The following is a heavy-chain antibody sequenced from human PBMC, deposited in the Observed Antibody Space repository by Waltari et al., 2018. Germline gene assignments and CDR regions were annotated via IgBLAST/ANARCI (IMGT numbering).Heavy chain of an antibody. D-gene: IGHD1-26*01. V-gene: IGHV3-23*04. CDR1: VFPFGGSA. CDR3: AKTLSDPSVGGLDV. J-gene: IGHJ6*02. CDR2: MSGGGGST. Sequence: EVQLVESGGGLVQPGGSLRLSCEASVFPFGGSAMTWVRQVPGKGLEWLSAMSGGGGSTYYADSVQGRFIISRDPSKNTLFLQLNSLRVEDTAVYFCAKTLSDPSVGGLDVWGQGTPVTVSS.